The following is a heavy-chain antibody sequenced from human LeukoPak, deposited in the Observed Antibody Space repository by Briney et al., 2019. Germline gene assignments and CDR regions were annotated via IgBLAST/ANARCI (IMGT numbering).Heavy chain of an antibody. CDR1: GFTFSSYA. CDR2: ISGSGGST. CDR3: AKAPSWSVTGGSHFFDI. J-gene: IGHJ3*02. Sequence: GGSLRLSCAASGFTFSSYAMSWVRQAPGKGLEWVSAISGSGGSTYYADSVKGRFTISRDNSKNTLYLQMNSLRAEDTAVYYCAKAPSWSVTGGSHFFDIWGQGTMVTVSS. V-gene: IGHV3-23*01. D-gene: IGHD2-2*01.